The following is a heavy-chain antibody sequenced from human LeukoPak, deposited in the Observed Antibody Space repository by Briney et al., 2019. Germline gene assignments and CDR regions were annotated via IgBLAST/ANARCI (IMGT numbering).Heavy chain of an antibody. J-gene: IGHJ6*03. V-gene: IGHV3-30*03. D-gene: IGHD3-16*01. CDR3: TIPPVMWGYYYYMDV. CDR1: GFTFSSYA. CDR2: ISYDGSNK. Sequence: GGSLRLSCAASGFTFSSYAMSWVRQAPGKGLEWVAVISYDGSNKYYADSVKGRFTISRDNSKNTLYLQMNSLRAEDTAVYYCTIPPVMWGYYYYMDVWGKGTTVTVSS.